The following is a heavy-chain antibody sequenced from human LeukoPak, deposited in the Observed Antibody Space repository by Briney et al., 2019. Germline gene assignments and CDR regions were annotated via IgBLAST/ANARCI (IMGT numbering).Heavy chain of an antibody. CDR2: IFHSGST. Sequence: SETLSLTCTVSGGSINSSSYYWSWIRQPPGKRLEWIGYIFHSGSTNYNPSLRGRVTISVDTSKNQFSLKLSSVTAADTAVYYCARDSPYVWGSYRPFDYWGQGTLVTVSS. D-gene: IGHD3-16*02. CDR3: ARDSPYVWGSYRPFDY. J-gene: IGHJ4*02. CDR1: GGSINSSSYY. V-gene: IGHV4-61*01.